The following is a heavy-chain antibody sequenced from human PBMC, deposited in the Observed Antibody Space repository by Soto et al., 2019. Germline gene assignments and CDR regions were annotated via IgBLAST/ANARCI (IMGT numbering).Heavy chain of an antibody. CDR2: ISWKSGSI. CDR1: GFTFDDYA. Sequence: GGSLRLSCAASGFTFDDYAMHWVRQAPGKGLEWVSGISWKSGSIGYADTVKGRFTISRDNAKNSLYLQMNSLRAEDTALYYCSNERYCSGGSCYHDAFDIWGQGTMVTVSS. J-gene: IGHJ3*02. V-gene: IGHV3-9*01. CDR3: SNERYCSGGSCYHDAFDI. D-gene: IGHD2-15*01.